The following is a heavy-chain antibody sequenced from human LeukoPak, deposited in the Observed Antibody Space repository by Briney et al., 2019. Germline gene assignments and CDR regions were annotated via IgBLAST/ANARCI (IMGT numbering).Heavy chain of an antibody. J-gene: IGHJ4*02. CDR2: INPKTDDK. CDR1: GYNFIDYY. V-gene: IGHV1-18*04. CDR3: ARDPSSRTKIPHFDY. Sequence: ASVMVSCKASGYNFIDYYLHWVRQAPGQGLEWMGWINPKTDDKKYAEKLQGRVTMTTDTSTSTAYMELRSLRSDDTAVYYCARDPSSRTKIPHFDYWGQGPLVTVSS. D-gene: IGHD2-2*01.